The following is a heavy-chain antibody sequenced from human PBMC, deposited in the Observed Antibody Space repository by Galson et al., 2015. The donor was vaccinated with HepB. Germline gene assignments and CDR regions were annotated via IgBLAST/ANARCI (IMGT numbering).Heavy chain of an antibody. J-gene: IGHJ4*02. CDR3: ARGSPSGASYFDS. D-gene: IGHD1-26*01. V-gene: IGHV4-4*07. CDR2: LHGSGNT. Sequence: QVQLQESGPGLVKPSETLSLTCSVSVGSLNSFYWHWIRQPAGKGLEWIGRLHGSGNTHFNPSLESRVTMSVDTSKSQFSLSLNSVTAADTAVYYCARGSPSGASYFDSWGQGSLVTVSS. CDR1: VGSLNSFY.